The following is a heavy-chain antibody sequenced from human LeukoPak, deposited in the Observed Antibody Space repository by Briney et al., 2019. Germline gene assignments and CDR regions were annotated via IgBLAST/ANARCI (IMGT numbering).Heavy chain of an antibody. CDR1: GFTFSSDS. J-gene: IGHJ4*02. V-gene: IGHV3-21*01. Sequence: GGSLRLSCAASGFTFSSDSMNWVRQAPGKGLEWVSSISSSSSYIYYADSVKGRFTISRDNAKNSLYLQMNSLRAEDTAVYYCARESGSYYYFDYWGQGTLVTVSS. CDR3: ARESGSYYYFDY. D-gene: IGHD1-26*01. CDR2: ISSSSSYI.